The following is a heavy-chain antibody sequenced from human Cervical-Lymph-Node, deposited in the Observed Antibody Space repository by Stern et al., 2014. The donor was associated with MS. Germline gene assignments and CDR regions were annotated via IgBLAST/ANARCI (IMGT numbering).Heavy chain of an antibody. CDR1: GGTFSNS. J-gene: IGHJ3*01. D-gene: IGHD6-13*01. CDR2: IIPNAGTA. V-gene: IGHV1-69*06. Sequence: VQLVESGAEVTKPGSSVKVSCKASGGTFSNSLSWVRQAPGPGLEWMGRIIPNAGTANYAQKLQGRATITEDKATSTAYMELSSLRSDDTAVYYCARTRPGYGSDWSDAFDVWGQGTLVTVSS. CDR3: ARTRPGYGSDWSDAFDV.